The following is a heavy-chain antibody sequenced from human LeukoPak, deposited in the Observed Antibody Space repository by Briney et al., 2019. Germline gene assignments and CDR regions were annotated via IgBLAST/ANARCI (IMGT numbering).Heavy chain of an antibody. Sequence: SETLSLTCTVSGGSISSSSYYWGWIRQPPGKGLEWIGSIYHSGSTYYNPSLKSRVTISVDTSKNQFSLKLSSVTAADTAVYYCARGRGVDYWGQGTLVTVSS. V-gene: IGHV4-39*07. CDR2: IYHSGST. CDR1: GGSISSSSYY. D-gene: IGHD3-3*01. J-gene: IGHJ4*02. CDR3: ARGRGVDY.